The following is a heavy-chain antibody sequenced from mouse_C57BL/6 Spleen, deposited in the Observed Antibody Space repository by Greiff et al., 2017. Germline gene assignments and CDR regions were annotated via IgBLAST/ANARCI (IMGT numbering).Heavy chain of an antibody. CDR1: GFTFSDYY. D-gene: IGHD2-10*02. CDR3: ARDSVWAHCYFDY. Sequence: EVMLVESEGGLVQPGSSMKLSCTASGFTFSDYYMAWVRQVPEKGLEWVANINYDGSSTYYLDSLKSRFIISRDNAKNILYLQMSSLKSEDTATYYCARDSVWAHCYFDYWGTGTTVTVSS. CDR2: INYDGSST. J-gene: IGHJ1*03. V-gene: IGHV5-16*01.